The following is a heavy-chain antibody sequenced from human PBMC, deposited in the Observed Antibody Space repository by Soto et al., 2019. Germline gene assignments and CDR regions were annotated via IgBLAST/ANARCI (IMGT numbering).Heavy chain of an antibody. V-gene: IGHV1-46*01. J-gene: IGHJ4*02. Sequence: QVQLVQSGAEVKKPGASVKLSCRTSGYTFTHYYIPWVRQAPGQGLEWLAIINPASRSTNYAQDFQGRGTVTRHTSTTTVYMELSGLRAEDTAIFYCARDLAAGDHWGQGTLVTVSS. CDR3: ARDLAAGDH. CDR2: INPASRST. D-gene: IGHD6-25*01. CDR1: GYTFTHYY.